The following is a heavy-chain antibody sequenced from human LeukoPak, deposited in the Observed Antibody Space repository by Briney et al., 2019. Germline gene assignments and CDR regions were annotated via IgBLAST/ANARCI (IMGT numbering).Heavy chain of an antibody. CDR2: ISGSGGST. Sequence: PGGSLRLSRAASGFTFSSYAMSWVRQAPGKGLEWVSAISGSGGSTYYADSVKGRFTISRGNSKNTLYLQMNSLRAEDTAVYYCAKLFYLWRDAADYWGQGTLVTVSS. CDR3: AKLFYLWRDAADY. V-gene: IGHV3-23*01. J-gene: IGHJ4*02. CDR1: GFTFSSYA. D-gene: IGHD3-3*01.